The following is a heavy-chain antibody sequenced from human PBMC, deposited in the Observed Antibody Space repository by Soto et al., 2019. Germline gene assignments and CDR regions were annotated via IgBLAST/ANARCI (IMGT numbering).Heavy chain of an antibody. V-gene: IGHV1-69*02. CDR2: IIPILGIA. D-gene: IGHD2-21*02. Sequence: QVQLVQSGAEVKKPGSSVKVSCKASGGTFSSYTISWVRQAPGQGLEWMGRIIPILGIANSAQKFQGRVTSTADKSTSTAYMELSSLRSEDTAVYYCAGGNSDYYYGMDVWGQGTTVTVSS. J-gene: IGHJ6*01. CDR3: AGGNSDYYYGMDV. CDR1: GGTFSSYT.